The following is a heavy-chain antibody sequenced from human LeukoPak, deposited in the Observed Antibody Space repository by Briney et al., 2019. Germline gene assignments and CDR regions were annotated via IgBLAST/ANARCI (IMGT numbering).Heavy chain of an antibody. D-gene: IGHD6-13*01. CDR2: INPHSGGR. CDR3: AKVRDRLSSFYPAA. V-gene: IGHV1-2*02. CDR1: GYSFTDYY. J-gene: IGHJ4*02. Sequence: VASVKVSCKASGYSFTDYYIHWVRQAPGQGLEWMGWINPHSGGRNLAQKFQGRVTMTRDTSITTAYLELSGLTSDDTAMYYCAKVRDRLSSFYPAAWGQGTLVSVSS.